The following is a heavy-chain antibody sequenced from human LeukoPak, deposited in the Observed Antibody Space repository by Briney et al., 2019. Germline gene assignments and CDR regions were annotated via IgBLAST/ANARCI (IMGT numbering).Heavy chain of an antibody. J-gene: IGHJ4*02. D-gene: IGHD2-15*01. CDR3: ARGQGSVVVAAHDY. Sequence: GGSLRLSCAASGFTFSSYAMHWVRQAPGKGLEWVAVISYDGSNKYYADSVKGRSTISRDNSKNTLYLQMNSLRAEDTAVYYCARGQGSVVVAAHDYWGQGTLVTVSS. CDR1: GFTFSSYA. CDR2: ISYDGSNK. V-gene: IGHV3-30*04.